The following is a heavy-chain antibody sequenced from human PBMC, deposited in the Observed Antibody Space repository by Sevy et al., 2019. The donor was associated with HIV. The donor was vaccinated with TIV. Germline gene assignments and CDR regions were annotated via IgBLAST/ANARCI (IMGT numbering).Heavy chain of an antibody. CDR3: ATPAGIAAAGRVFDY. CDR1: GFTFSDHY. V-gene: IGHV3-72*01. Sequence: GGALRRSCAASGFTFSDHYMEWVRQAPGKGLEWVGRIRNKADSYTTEYAGSVKGRFTISRDDSKNSLYLLMNSLKTEETAVYYCATPAGIAAAGRVFDYWGQGTLVTVSS. CDR2: IRNKADSYTT. D-gene: IGHD6-13*01. J-gene: IGHJ4*02.